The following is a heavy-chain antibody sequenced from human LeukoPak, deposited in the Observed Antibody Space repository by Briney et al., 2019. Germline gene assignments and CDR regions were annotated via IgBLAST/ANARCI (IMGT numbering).Heavy chain of an antibody. Sequence: GGSLRLSCAASGFTVSTNAMSWVRQAPGRGLEWVSGIGGDGRTHYADSVRGHFSIYRDNSKNTVYLQMNSLRVDDTAVYYCAKDLSWWAAVDFWGQGMLVTVSS. CDR1: GFTVSTNA. CDR2: IGGDGRT. CDR3: AKDLSWWAAVDF. J-gene: IGHJ4*02. V-gene: IGHV3-23*01. D-gene: IGHD2-15*01.